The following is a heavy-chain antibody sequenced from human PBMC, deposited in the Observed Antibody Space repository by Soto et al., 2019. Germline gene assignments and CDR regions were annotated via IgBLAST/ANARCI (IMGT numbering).Heavy chain of an antibody. CDR2: IIPVFGLV. D-gene: IGHD3-22*01. CDR1: GGTPSNSA. J-gene: IGHJ6*02. CDR3: AGGRIVVVGSRAYYGMDV. V-gene: IGHV1-69*01. Sequence: QVHLLLQSGAEVKKPGSSVKVSCKASGGTPSNSAISWVRQAPGQGLEWMGGIIPVFGLVKYAQNFQGRVQIPADESTNTAYMELSSLRPEDTAVYYCAGGRIVVVGSRAYYGMDVWGQGTTVTVSS.